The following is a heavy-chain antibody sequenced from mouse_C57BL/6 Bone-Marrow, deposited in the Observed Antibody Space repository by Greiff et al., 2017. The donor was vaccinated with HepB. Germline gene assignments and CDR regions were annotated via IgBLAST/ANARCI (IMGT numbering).Heavy chain of an antibody. J-gene: IGHJ1*03. CDR3: ASHYYGSSYRYFDV. D-gene: IGHD1-1*01. CDR1: GYTFTSYW. CDR2: IDPSDSYT. Sequence: QVQLQQPGAELVMPGASVKLSCKASGYTFTSYWMHWVKQRPGQGLEWIGEIDPSDSYTNYNQKFKGKSTLTVDKSSSTAYMQLSSLTSEDSAVYYWASHYYGSSYRYFDVWGTGTTVTVSS. V-gene: IGHV1-69*01.